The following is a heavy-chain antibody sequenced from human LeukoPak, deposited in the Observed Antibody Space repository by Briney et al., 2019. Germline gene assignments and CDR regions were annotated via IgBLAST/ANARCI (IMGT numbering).Heavy chain of an antibody. V-gene: IGHV1-2*02. D-gene: IGHD1-26*01. Sequence: ASVKVSFKASGYTFTVYYIHWVRQAPGQGLEWMGWINPNSGGTNYAQKFQGRVTMTRDTSISTAYMELSRLRSDDTAVYYCARGMMIATIDYWGQGTLVTASS. CDR2: INPNSGGT. CDR1: GYTFTVYY. CDR3: ARGMMIATIDY. J-gene: IGHJ4*02.